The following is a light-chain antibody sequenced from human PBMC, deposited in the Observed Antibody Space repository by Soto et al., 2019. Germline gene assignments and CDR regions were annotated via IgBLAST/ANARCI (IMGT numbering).Light chain of an antibody. CDR1: QYINTR. CDR2: QTS. CDR3: HQRQSWPRT. J-gene: IGKJ1*01. Sequence: VMPQSPATLSSFPGDRVTLSCRASQYINTRLAWYQHRPGQAPRLLIYQTSIRAAGIPARFSASGSGTDFTLTISDVQPEDFALYYCHQRQSWPRTFGQGTKVDIK. V-gene: IGKV3-11*01.